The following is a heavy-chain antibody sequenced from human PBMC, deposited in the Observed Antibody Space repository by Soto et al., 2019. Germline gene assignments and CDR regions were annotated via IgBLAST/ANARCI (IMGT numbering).Heavy chain of an antibody. CDR1: GFSFSNFG. V-gene: IGHV3-30*18. Sequence: QVQVVESGGGVVQPGRSLRLSCTASGFSFSNFGIHWVRQAPGKGLEWVAVISYDGSTTYYAESVKGRFTISRDNSKSTLYLQMNGLRPEDTAVYYCAKDRGGDRLDYHYGMDVWGQGTTVTVSS. CDR2: ISYDGSTT. J-gene: IGHJ6*02. CDR3: AKDRGGDRLDYHYGMDV. D-gene: IGHD2-21*02.